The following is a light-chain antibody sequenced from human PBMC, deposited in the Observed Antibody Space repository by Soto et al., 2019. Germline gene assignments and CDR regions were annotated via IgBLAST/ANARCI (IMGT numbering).Light chain of an antibody. CDR3: SSYTSSYVV. V-gene: IGLV2-14*01. J-gene: IGLJ2*01. CDR1: SSDVGGYNY. CDR2: EVS. Sequence: QSALTQPASVSGSPGQSITISCTGTSSDVGGYNYVSWYQQHPGKAPKLMIYEVSNRPSGVSNRFSGYKSGNTASLTISGLQAEDKADYYCSSYTSSYVVFGGGTQLTVL.